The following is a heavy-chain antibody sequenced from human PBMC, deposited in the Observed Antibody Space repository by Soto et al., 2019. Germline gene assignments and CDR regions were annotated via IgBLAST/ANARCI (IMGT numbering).Heavy chain of an antibody. J-gene: IGHJ4*02. V-gene: IGHV4-61*01. D-gene: IGHD7-27*01. CDR1: GGSVRTGSYH. CDR3: ARIGWGGDS. CDR2: IPNNGSP. Sequence: SETLSLTCSVSGGSVRTGSYHWGWIRQPPGKGLEWIGFIPNNGSPDYNPSLKSRVVVSIDRSKNQFSLKVNSVTAADTAVYFCARIGWGGDSWGQGTLVTVSS.